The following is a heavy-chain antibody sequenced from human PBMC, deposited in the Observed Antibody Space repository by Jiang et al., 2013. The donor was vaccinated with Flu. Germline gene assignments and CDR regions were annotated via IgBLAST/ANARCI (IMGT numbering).Heavy chain of an antibody. CDR2: IYYTGIA. J-gene: IGHJ6*02. Sequence: GLVKPSQTLSLTCTASGVSIGNGAYYWSWIRQRPGEGLEWMGYIYYTGIAYYSPSLKSRITMSVDTSKNQVSLMVTSVTVADTALYYCARGALSGVHETTFFYGLDVWGLGTTVTVSS. D-gene: IGHD2/OR15-2a*01. CDR3: ARGALSGVHETTFFYGLDV. V-gene: IGHV4-31*03. CDR1: GVSIGNGAYY.